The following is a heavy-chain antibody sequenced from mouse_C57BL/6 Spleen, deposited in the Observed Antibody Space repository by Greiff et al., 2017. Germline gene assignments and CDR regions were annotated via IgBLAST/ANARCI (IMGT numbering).Heavy chain of an antibody. V-gene: IGHV2-5*01. D-gene: IGHD1-1*01. CDR3: AKKGAITTVVSYWYCDV. J-gene: IGHJ1*03. CDR1: GFSLTSYG. Sequence: VQLQQSGPGLVQPSQSLYITCTVSGFSLTSYGVHWVRQSPGKGLEWLGGIWRGGSTDYNAAFMSRLSITKDNSKSPVFFKMNSLQADDTDIYYCAKKGAITTVVSYWYCDVWGTGTTVTVSS. CDR2: IWRGGST.